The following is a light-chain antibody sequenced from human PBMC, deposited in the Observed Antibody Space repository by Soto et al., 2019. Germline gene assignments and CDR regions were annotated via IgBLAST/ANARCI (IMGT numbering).Light chain of an antibody. CDR1: QSVSSSY. CDR2: GAS. V-gene: IGKV3-20*01. J-gene: IGKJ2*01. CDR3: HHYGSSPTYT. Sequence: EIVLTQSPGTLSLSPGERATLSCRASQSVSSSYLAWYQQKPGQAPRLLIYGASSRATGIPDRFSGSESGTDVTLTISRLEPDDVAVYYCHHYGSSPTYTFGQGTKLEIK.